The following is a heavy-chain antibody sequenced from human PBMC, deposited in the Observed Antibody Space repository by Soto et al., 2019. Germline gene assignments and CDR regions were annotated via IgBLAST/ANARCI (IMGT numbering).Heavy chain of an antibody. D-gene: IGHD6-19*01. CDR1: GGSISSSSYY. V-gene: IGHV4-39*01. Sequence: QLQLQESGPGLVKPSETLSLTCTVSGGSISSSSYYWGWIRQPPGKGLEWIESIDYSGSTYYNPSIKSRVTISVDPSKNQSSLMLSSVTAADPAVYYCASLGYSSGWYGAGYWGQGTQVTVSS. J-gene: IGHJ4*02. CDR3: ASLGYSSGWYGAGY. CDR2: IDYSGST.